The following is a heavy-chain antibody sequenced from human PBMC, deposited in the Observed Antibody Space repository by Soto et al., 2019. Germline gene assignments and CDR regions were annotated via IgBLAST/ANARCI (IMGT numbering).Heavy chain of an antibody. CDR2: IYPGDSDT. D-gene: IGHD3-10*01. V-gene: IGHV5-51*01. Sequence: RGESLKISCKGSGYSFTSYWIGWVRQMPGKGLEWMGIIYPGDSDTRYSPSFQGQVTISADKSISTAYLQWSSLKASDTAMYYCARCMYYYGSGSYYTSYYGMDVWGQGTTVTVSS. J-gene: IGHJ6*02. CDR3: ARCMYYYGSGSYYTSYYGMDV. CDR1: GYSFTSYW.